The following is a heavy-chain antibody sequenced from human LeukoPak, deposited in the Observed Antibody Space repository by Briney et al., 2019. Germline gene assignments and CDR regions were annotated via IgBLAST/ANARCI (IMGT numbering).Heavy chain of an antibody. Sequence: SEKLSFTCSVYGGSFSGYYWSWIRPPPGMGLVWLGEINHSGSTNYNPSLKSRVTISVDTSKNQFSLKLSSVTAADTAVYYCASGRRGYSYARWGQGTLVTVSS. CDR3: ASGRRGYSYAR. V-gene: IGHV4-34*01. J-gene: IGHJ4*02. CDR1: GGSFSGYY. D-gene: IGHD5-18*01. CDR2: INHSGST.